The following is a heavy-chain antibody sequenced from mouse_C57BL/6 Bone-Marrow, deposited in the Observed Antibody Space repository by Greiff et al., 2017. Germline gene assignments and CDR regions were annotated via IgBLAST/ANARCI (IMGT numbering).Heavy chain of an antibody. CDR1: GFTFSDYG. CDR3: ARKGNEGAMDY. CDR2: ISRGSSTI. J-gene: IGHJ4*01. D-gene: IGHD3-3*01. V-gene: IGHV5-17*01. Sequence: EVKVVESGGGLVKPGGSLKLSCAASGFTFSDYGMHWVRQAPEKGLEWVAYISRGSSTIYYADTVKGRFTISRDNAKNTLFLQMTSLRSEYTAMYYCARKGNEGAMDYWGQGTSVTVSS.